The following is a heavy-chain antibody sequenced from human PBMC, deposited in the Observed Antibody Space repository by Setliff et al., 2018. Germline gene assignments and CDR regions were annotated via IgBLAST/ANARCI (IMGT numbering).Heavy chain of an antibody. CDR1: GDSISSGYYY. V-gene: IGHV4-61*09. D-gene: IGHD3-10*01. CDR2: FYTIGNT. CDR3: TRPHYGSRALHLDV. Sequence: NPSETLSLTCTVSGDSISSGYYYCTWIRQSAGKGLEWIGHFYTIGNTHYNPSLKSRVTIPVDKSRNQFSRNLQSVTAADTAVYYCTRPHYGSRALHLDVWGQGSPVTVSS. J-gene: IGHJ4*02.